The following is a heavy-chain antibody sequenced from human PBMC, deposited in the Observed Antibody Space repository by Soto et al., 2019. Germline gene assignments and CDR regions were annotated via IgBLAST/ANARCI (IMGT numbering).Heavy chain of an antibody. D-gene: IGHD1-26*01. J-gene: IGHJ4*02. CDR3: ASGIVGATTGIGY. V-gene: IGHV3-21*01. Sequence: EVQLVESGGGLVKPGGSLRLSCAASGFTFSSYSMNWVRQSPGKGLEWVSSISSSSSYIYYADSVKGRFTISRDNAKNSLYLQKNSLRAEDTAVYYCASGIVGATTGIGYWGQGTLVTVSS. CDR2: ISSSSSYI. CDR1: GFTFSSYS.